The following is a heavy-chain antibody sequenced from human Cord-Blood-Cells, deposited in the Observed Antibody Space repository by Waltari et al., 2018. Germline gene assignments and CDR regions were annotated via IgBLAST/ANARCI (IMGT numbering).Heavy chain of an antibody. D-gene: IGHD3-10*01. J-gene: IGHJ6*02. CDR2: INHVVST. Sequence: QVQLQQWGAGLLKPSETLSLTCAVYGGSFSGYYWSWIRQPPGKGLEWIGEINHVVSTNYNPSLNMRVTISVDTSKNQFSLKLSSVTAADTAVYYWAREGEAIGSGSYYYYYGMDVWGQGTTVTVSS. V-gene: IGHV4-34*01. CDR1: GGSFSGYY. CDR3: AREGEAIGSGSYYYYYGMDV.